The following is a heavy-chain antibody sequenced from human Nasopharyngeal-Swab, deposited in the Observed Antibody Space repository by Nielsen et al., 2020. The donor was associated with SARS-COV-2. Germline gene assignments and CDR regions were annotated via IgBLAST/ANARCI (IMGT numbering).Heavy chain of an antibody. CDR3: ARDGSLYCSSTSCYSGKYYYGLDV. J-gene: IGHJ6*02. V-gene: IGHV3-23*03. D-gene: IGHD2-2*01. Sequence: GGSLRLSCAASGFTFSSYAMSWVRQAPGKGLEWVSVIYSGGSSTYYADSVKGRFTISRDNSKNTLYLQMNSLRAEDTAVYYCARDGSLYCSSTSCYSGKYYYGLDVWGQGTTVTVSS. CDR2: IYSGGSST. CDR1: GFTFSSYA.